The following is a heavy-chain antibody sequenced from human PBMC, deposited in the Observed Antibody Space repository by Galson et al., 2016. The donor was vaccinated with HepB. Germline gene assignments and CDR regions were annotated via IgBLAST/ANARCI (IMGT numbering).Heavy chain of an antibody. CDR2: ISDDGSNK. Sequence: LRLSCAASGFTFSSYAMHWVRQAPGKGLGWVAIISDDGSNKFYADSVKGRFTVSRDNSKNTLYVQMNSVRPEDTAVYYCAKEGIALPNYYYSGMDVWGLGTTVTV. J-gene: IGHJ6*02. V-gene: IGHV3-30*04. CDR3: AKEGIALPNYYYSGMDV. D-gene: IGHD3-10*01. CDR1: GFTFSSYA.